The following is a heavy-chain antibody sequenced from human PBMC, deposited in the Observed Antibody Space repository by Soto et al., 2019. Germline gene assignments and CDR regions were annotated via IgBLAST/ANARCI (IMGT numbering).Heavy chain of an antibody. D-gene: IGHD6-6*01. J-gene: IGHJ4*02. V-gene: IGHV4-34*01. CDR2: INLSGST. CDR3: ARGGYQASIAARTFDY. Sequence: SETLSLTCAVYGGSFSGYYWSWIRQPPGKGLEWIGEINLSGSTNYNPSLKSRVTISVDTSKNQFSLKLSSVTAADTAVCYCARGGYQASIAARTFDYWGQGTLVTVSS. CDR1: GGSFSGYY.